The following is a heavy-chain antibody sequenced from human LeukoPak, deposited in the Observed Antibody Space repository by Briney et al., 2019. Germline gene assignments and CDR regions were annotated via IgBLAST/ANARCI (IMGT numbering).Heavy chain of an antibody. CDR3: ARDGTARGCDY. Sequence: ASVKVSCKASGYTYTSYYMHWVRQAPGQGLEWMGIINPSGGSTSYAQKFQGRVTMTRDTSTSTVYMELSSLRSEDTAVYYCARDGTARGCDYWGQGTLVTVSS. D-gene: IGHD6-13*01. CDR2: INPSGGST. V-gene: IGHV1-46*01. CDR1: GYTYTSYY. J-gene: IGHJ4*02.